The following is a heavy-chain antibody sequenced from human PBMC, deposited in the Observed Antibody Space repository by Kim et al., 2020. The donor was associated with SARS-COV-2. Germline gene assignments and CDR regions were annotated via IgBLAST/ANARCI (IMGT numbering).Heavy chain of an antibody. CDR1: GGTFSSYA. V-gene: IGHV1-69*13. J-gene: IGHJ6*02. D-gene: IGHD6-13*01. CDR3: AREAAAGRYYYYGRDV. Sequence: SVKVSCKASGGTFSSYAISWVRQAPGQGLEWMGGIIPIFGTANYAQKFQGRVTITADESTSTAYMELSSLRSEDTAVYYCAREAAAGRYYYYGRDVWGQGTTVTVSS. CDR2: IIPIFGTA.